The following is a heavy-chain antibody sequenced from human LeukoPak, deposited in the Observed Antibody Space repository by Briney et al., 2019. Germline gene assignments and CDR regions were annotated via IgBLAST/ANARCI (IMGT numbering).Heavy chain of an antibody. D-gene: IGHD6-6*01. CDR1: GYSISSGYY. V-gene: IGHV4-38-2*02. Sequence: PSETLSLTCTVSGYSISSGYYWGWIRQSPGKGLEWIGSIYHSGSTYYNPSLKSRVTISVDTSKNQFSLKLSSVTAADTAVYYCARVYSSSSQGYYYYYMDVWGKGTTVTVSS. CDR2: IYHSGST. J-gene: IGHJ6*03. CDR3: ARVYSSSSQGYYYYYMDV.